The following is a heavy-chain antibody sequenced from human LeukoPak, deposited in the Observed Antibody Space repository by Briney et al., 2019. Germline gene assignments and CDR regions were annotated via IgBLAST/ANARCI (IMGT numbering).Heavy chain of an antibody. CDR1: GYTFTSYY. CDR2: INPSGGST. V-gene: IGHV1-46*01. CDR3: VRGRGYCSSTSCPPGY. D-gene: IGHD2-2*01. Sequence: ASVKVSCKASGYTFTSYYMHWVRQAPGQGLEWMGIINPSGGSTSYAQKFQGRVTMTRDTSTSTVCMELSSLRSEDTAVYYCVRGRGYCSSTSCPPGYWGQGTLVTVSS. J-gene: IGHJ4*02.